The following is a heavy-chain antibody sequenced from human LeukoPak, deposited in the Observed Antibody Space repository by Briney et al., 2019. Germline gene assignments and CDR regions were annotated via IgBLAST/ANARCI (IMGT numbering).Heavy chain of an antibody. Sequence: ASVKVSCKASGYTFTSYYMHRVRQAPGQGLEWMGIINPSGGSTSYAQKFQGRVTMTRDTSTSTVYMELSSLRSEDTAVYYCARGMIAVAGKLYYFDYWGQGTLVTVSS. J-gene: IGHJ4*02. CDR2: INPSGGST. CDR1: GYTFTSYY. CDR3: ARGMIAVAGKLYYFDY. V-gene: IGHV1-46*01. D-gene: IGHD6-19*01.